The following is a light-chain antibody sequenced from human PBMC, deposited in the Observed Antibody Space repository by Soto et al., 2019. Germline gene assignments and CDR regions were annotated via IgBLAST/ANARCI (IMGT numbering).Light chain of an antibody. CDR1: SSNIGAGYD. J-gene: IGLJ2*01. CDR3: QSYDSSLSGVV. CDR2: GHS. V-gene: IGLV1-40*01. Sequence: QSVLTQPPSVSGAPGQRVTISCTGSSSNIGAGYDVHWYQQLPGTAPKLLIYGHSNRPSGVPDRFSGSKSGTSASLAITGLQAEYEADYYCQSYDSSLSGVVFGGGTKLTVL.